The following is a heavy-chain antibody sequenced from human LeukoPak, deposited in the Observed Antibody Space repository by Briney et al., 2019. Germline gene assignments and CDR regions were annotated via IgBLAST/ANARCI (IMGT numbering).Heavy chain of an antibody. D-gene: IGHD3-10*01. CDR3: ATVVYYGSGYYFDY. J-gene: IGHJ4*02. V-gene: IGHV1-24*01. CDR2: FDPEDGET. Sequence: ASVKVSCKVSGYTLTELSMHWVRQAPGKGLEWMGGFDPEDGETIYVQKVQGRVTMTEDTSTDTAYMELSSLRSEDTAVYYCATVVYYGSGYYFDYWGQGTLVTVSS. CDR1: GYTLTELS.